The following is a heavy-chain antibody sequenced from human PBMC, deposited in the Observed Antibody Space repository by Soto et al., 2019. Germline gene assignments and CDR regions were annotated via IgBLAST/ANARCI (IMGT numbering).Heavy chain of an antibody. CDR2: ISSSSSYI. V-gene: IGHV3-21*01. Sequence: GESLKISCAASGFTFSSYSMNWVRQAPGKGLEWVSSISSSSSYIYYADSVKGRFTISRDNAKNSLYLQMNSLRAEDTAVYYCARDPVKDNWNPKLKDYWGQGTLVTVSS. D-gene: IGHD1-20*01. CDR1: GFTFSSYS. CDR3: ARDPVKDNWNPKLKDY. J-gene: IGHJ4*02.